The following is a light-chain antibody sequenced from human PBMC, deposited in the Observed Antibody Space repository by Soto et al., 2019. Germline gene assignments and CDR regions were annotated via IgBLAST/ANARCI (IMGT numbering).Light chain of an antibody. J-gene: IGKJ3*01. CDR1: QSISMW. Sequence: DIQMTQSPSTLSASVGDRVTITCRASQSISMWLAWYQQKPGKAPNLLIYKASNLQSGVPSRFSGSGSGTEFTLTISGLQPDEFATYYCQQSYGAPFTFGPGTKVDV. CDR2: KAS. V-gene: IGKV1-5*03. CDR3: QQSYGAPFT.